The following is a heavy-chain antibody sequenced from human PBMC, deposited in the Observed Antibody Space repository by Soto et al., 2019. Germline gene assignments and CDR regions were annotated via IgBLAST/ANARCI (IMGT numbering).Heavy chain of an antibody. Sequence: EVQLAESGGGLVQPGGSLRLSCAASGFTFSDHYMDWVRQAPGKGLEWVGRSRNKANSYTTEYAASVKGRFTISRDDSKTSLHLQMNTLKTEDTAVYYCARGAGGVGAPGSMSYYYGLDVWGQGTTVTVSS. J-gene: IGHJ6*02. CDR2: SRNKANSYTT. CDR1: GFTFSDHY. V-gene: IGHV3-72*01. D-gene: IGHD3-16*01. CDR3: ARGAGGVGAPGSMSYYYGLDV.